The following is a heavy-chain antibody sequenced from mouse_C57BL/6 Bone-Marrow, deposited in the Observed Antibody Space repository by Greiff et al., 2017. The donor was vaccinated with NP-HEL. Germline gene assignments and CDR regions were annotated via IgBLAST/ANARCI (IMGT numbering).Heavy chain of an antibody. Sequence: QVQLKQPGAELVKPGASVKLSCKASGYTFTSYWMHWVKQRPGQGLEWIGMIHPNSGSTNYNEKFKSKATLTVDKSSSTAYMQLSSLTSEDSAVYYCARSASGTYDYWGQGTTLTVSS. CDR3: ARSASGTYDY. J-gene: IGHJ2*01. CDR2: IHPNSGST. D-gene: IGHD4-1*01. CDR1: GYTFTSYW. V-gene: IGHV1-64*01.